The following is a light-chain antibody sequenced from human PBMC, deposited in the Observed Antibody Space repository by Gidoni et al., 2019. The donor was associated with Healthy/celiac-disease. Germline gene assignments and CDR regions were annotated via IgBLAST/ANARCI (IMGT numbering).Light chain of an antibody. Sequence: EIVLTQSPANLSLSPGERATLSCRASQSVSSYLAWYQQKPGQAPRLLIYYASNRATGIPARFSGSGSGTDFTLTISSLEPDDFAVYYCQQRSNWPPAITFXXXTRLEIK. J-gene: IGKJ5*01. V-gene: IGKV3-11*01. CDR2: YAS. CDR3: QQRSNWPPAIT. CDR1: QSVSSY.